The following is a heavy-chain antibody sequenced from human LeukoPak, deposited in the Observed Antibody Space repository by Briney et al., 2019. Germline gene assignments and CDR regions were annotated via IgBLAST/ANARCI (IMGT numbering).Heavy chain of an antibody. D-gene: IGHD4-17*01. CDR1: GYSFATYW. V-gene: IGHV5-51*01. CDR3: TRGDYGDFRVFYTLFDY. Sequence: GESLKISCKGSGYSFATYWIGWVRQMPGKGLEWMGIIYPGDSDTRYSPSFQGQVTISADKSISTAYLQWSSLKASDTAMYYCTRGDYGDFRVFYTLFDYWGQGTLVTVSS. J-gene: IGHJ4*02. CDR2: IYPGDSDT.